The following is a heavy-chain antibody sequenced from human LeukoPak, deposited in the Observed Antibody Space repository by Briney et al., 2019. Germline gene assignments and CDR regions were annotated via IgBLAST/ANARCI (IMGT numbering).Heavy chain of an antibody. CDR1: GFTLSSYC. Sequence: PGGSLRLSCAAAGFTLSSYCMIWVRQAPGKGLEWVSSIDHADGRTNYVDSVKGRFTISRDNSKNSLYLQMNSLRAEDTAVYYWSDPPPGSGDRHYGTDVLRRGATVADSS. CDR3: SDPPPGSGDRHYGTDV. V-gene: IGHV3-23*01. D-gene: IGHD2-21*01. J-gene: IGHJ6*02. CDR2: IDHADGRT.